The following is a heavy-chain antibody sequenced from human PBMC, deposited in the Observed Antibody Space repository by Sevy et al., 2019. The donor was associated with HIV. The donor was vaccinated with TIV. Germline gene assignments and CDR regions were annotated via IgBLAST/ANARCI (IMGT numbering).Heavy chain of an antibody. D-gene: IGHD2-15*01. J-gene: IGHJ5*02. V-gene: IGHV3-53*01. Sequence: GGSLRLSCAASGFSISNNYTAWVRQAPGKGLEWVSVMYSGGSPYYADSVKGRFALSRDMSKNTGYLQMNSLRAEDTAVYYCARGYCGGGSCTAFDPWGQGTLVTVFS. CDR3: ARGYCGGGSCTAFDP. CDR2: MYSGGSP. CDR1: GFSISNNY.